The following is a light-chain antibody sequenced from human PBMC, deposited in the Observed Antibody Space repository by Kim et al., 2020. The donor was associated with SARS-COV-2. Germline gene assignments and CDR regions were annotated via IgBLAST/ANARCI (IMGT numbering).Light chain of an antibody. CDR3: QVWDSSSDHPV. CDR1: NIGINS. J-gene: IGLJ3*02. Sequence: APGKTARISCGGTNIGINSVHCYLQEPGQAPVLVIYYVSDRPSGIPERFSGSNSGNTATLTISRVEAGDEADYYCQVWDSSSDHPVFGGGTQLTVL. V-gene: IGLV3-21*04. CDR2: YVS.